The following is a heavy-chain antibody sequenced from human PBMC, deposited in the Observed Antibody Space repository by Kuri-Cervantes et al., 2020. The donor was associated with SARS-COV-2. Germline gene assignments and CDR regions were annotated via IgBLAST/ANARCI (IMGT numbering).Heavy chain of an antibody. CDR3: ARHIRSVGHITSIYYFDY. CDR1: GGSISSYY. Sequence: SETLSLTCTVSGGSISSYYWSWIRQPPGKGLEWIGYIYYSGSTNYNPSLKSRVTISVDTSKNQFSLKLSFVTAADTAVYYCARHIRSVGHITSIYYFDYWGQGTLVTVSS. CDR2: IYYSGST. J-gene: IGHJ4*02. D-gene: IGHD2-21*01. V-gene: IGHV4-59*08.